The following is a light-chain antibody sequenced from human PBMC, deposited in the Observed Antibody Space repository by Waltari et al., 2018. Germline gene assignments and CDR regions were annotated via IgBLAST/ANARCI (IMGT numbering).Light chain of an antibody. V-gene: IGKV1-17*03. CDR1: QAINVF. J-gene: IGKJ2*01. Sequence: DIQMTQAPSVMYASVGARVTITCRASQAINVFAGWFQQSPGEPPRRLIYATSTLQIGVPSRFSGSGYGTEFTLTISSLQPEDFATYYCLQHKTYPHAFGQGTLVEIK. CDR2: ATS. CDR3: LQHKTYPHA.